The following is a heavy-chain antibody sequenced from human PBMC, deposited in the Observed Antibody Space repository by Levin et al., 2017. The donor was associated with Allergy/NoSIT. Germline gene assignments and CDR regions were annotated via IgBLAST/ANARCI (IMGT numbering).Heavy chain of an antibody. CDR2: MSANHGNT. Sequence: ASVKVSCKASGYTFTSYGITWVRQAPGQGLEWMGWMSANHGNTNYAQNLQNRVTMTRDTFTNTAYMELRSLTSDDTAVYYCARDHGPGMTIGYWGPGTLVTVSS. V-gene: IGHV1-18*01. CDR3: ARDHGPGMTIGY. J-gene: IGHJ4*02. CDR1: GYTFTSYG.